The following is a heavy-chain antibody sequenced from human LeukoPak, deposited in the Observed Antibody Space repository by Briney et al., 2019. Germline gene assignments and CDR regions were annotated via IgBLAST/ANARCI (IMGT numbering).Heavy chain of an antibody. D-gene: IGHD2-15*01. J-gene: IGHJ4*02. V-gene: IGHV4-61*01. CDR1: GGSVSSGSYY. Sequence: TSETLSLTCTVSGGSVSSGSYYWSWIRQPPGKGLEWIVYIYYSGSTNYNPSLKSRVTISVDTSKNQFSLKLSSVTAADTAVYYCARELGYCSGGSCHYPFDYWGQGTLVTVSS. CDR3: ARELGYCSGGSCHYPFDY. CDR2: IYYSGST.